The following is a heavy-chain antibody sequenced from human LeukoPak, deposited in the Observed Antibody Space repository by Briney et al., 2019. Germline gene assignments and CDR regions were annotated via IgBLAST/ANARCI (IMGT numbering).Heavy chain of an antibody. D-gene: IGHD1-26*01. Sequence: GASVKVSCKAFGYTFTSYGISWVRQAPGQGLEWMGIINPSGGSTSYAQKFQGRVTMTRDTSTSTVYMELSSLRSEDTAVYYCARGLGRNPVDYWGQGTLVTVSS. CDR2: INPSGGST. CDR1: GYTFTSYG. V-gene: IGHV1-46*01. J-gene: IGHJ4*02. CDR3: ARGLGRNPVDY.